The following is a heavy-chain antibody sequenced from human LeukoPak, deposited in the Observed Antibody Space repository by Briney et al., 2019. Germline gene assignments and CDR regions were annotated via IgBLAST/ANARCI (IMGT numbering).Heavy chain of an antibody. CDR1: GFTFSSYE. CDR2: VKSKTNGGAT. J-gene: IGHJ3*02. Sequence: GGSLRLSCTASGFTFSSYEMNWVRQAPGKGLEWVGRVKSKTNGGATDYAAPVKGRFTISRDDSKNTLYLQMNSLKIEDTAVYYCTTDLRKLERLGTDAFDIWGQGTMVTVSS. CDR3: TTDLRKLERLGTDAFDI. D-gene: IGHD1-1*01. V-gene: IGHV3-15*01.